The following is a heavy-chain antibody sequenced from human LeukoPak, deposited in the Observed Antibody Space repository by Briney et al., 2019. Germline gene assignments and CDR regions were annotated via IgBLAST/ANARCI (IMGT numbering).Heavy chain of an antibody. V-gene: IGHV4-34*01. CDR3: ARQYRSATSCYFDY. CDR2: INHSGST. D-gene: IGHD2-2*01. Sequence: PSETLSLTCAVYGESFSGYHWSWIRQPPGKGLEWIGEINHSGSTNHNPSLKSRVTISVHTSKNQFSLKVNSVTAADTAVYYCARQYRSATSCYFDYWGQGTLVTVSS. J-gene: IGHJ4*02. CDR1: GESFSGYH.